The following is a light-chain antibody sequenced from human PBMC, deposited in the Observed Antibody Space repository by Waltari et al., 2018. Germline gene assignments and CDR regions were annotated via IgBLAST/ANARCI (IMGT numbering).Light chain of an antibody. CDR3: QHYVRLPVT. CDR1: QSVGRS. Sequence: EIVLTQSPRTLSLSPGERATLSCRASQSVGRSLAWYQQKPGQAPRLPISGASNRATGIPDRFSGSGSETDFSLTISRLEPEDFAVYYCQHYVRLPVTFGQGTTVEIK. J-gene: IGKJ1*01. V-gene: IGKV3-20*01. CDR2: GAS.